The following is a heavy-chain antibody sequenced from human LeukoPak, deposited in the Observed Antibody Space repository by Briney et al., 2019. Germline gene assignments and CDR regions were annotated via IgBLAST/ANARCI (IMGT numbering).Heavy chain of an antibody. CDR2: IKQDGREK. V-gene: IGHV3-7*03. CDR1: GFIFSNYL. D-gene: IGHD2-2*01. CDR3: ARGGYCSSTSCYPYNWFDP. Sequence: GESLRLSFIASGFIFSNYLMSSVRQAPGKGLDWVANIKQDGREKYYMDSVKGRFSISRDNAKNSLYLQMNSLRAEDTAVYYCARGGYCSSTSCYPYNWFDPWGQGTLVTVSS. J-gene: IGHJ5*02.